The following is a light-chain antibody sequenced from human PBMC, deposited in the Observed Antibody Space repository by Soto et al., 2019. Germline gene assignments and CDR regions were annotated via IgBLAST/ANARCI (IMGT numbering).Light chain of an antibody. CDR3: SSYAGSSNV. V-gene: IGLV2-18*02. J-gene: IGLJ1*01. Sequence: QSVLTQPPSVSGSPGQSVTISCTGTSSDVGYYNRVSWYQQPPGTAPNLLIYEVSKRPSGVPDRFSDSKSGNTASLTVSGLQAEDEADYYCSSYAGSSNVFGTGTKVTVL. CDR1: SSDVGYYNR. CDR2: EVS.